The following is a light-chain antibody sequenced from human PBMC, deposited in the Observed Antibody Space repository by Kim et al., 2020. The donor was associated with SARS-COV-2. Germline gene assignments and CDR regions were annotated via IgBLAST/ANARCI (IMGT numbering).Light chain of an antibody. CDR2: SNN. CDR1: SSNIGSNT. V-gene: IGLV1-44*01. CDR3: AACDDSLNGWV. J-gene: IGLJ3*02. Sequence: QSVLTQPPSASGTPGQRVTISCSGSSSNIGSNTVNWYQQLPGTAPKLLIYSNNQRPSGVPDRFSGSKSGTSASLAISGLQSEDEADYYCAACDDSLNGWVFGGGTQLTVL.